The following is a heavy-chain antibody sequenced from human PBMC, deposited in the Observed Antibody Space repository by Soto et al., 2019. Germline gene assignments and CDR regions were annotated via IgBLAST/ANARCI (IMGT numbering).Heavy chain of an antibody. CDR3: AHAGDFDLLSFDR. J-gene: IGHJ4*02. V-gene: IGHV2-5*02. CDR1: GFSLTTTRMG. CDR2: IYWDDDK. Sequence: GSGPTLEPAQTLTLTCAFSGFSLTTTRMGVAWIRQPPGKALEWLALIYWDDDKRYSPSLKNRLTVSKDTSTNRVVLTITNISPDDTGTYFCAHAGDFDLLSFDRWGPGTLVTVSS. D-gene: IGHD2-15*01.